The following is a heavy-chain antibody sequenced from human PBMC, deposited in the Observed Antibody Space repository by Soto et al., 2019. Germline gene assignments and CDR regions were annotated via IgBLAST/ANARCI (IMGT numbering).Heavy chain of an antibody. CDR1: GFTFSSYG. D-gene: IGHD3-3*01. V-gene: IGHV3-33*01. CDR3: AREFSSGNYYYYYGMDV. CDR2: IWYDGSNK. J-gene: IGHJ6*02. Sequence: GGSVRLSCAASGFTFSSYGMHWVRQAPGKGLEWVAVIWYDGSNKYYADSVKGRFTISRDNSKNTLYLQMNSLRAEDTAVYYCAREFSSGNYYYYYGMDVWGQGTTVTVSS.